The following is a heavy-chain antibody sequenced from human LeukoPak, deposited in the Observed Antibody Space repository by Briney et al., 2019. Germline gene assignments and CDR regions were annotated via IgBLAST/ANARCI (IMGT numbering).Heavy chain of an antibody. CDR1: RFSFSDYD. CDR3: AKYAYNWNAPDGFDM. CDR2: ISYDGSRK. V-gene: IGHV3-30*18. J-gene: IGHJ3*02. Sequence: GGSLRLSCRASRFSFSDYDMHWVRQAPGKELEWVAVISYDGSRKHYGDSVKGRFTISRDNSKNTLYLQMNSLRAEDTAVYFCAKYAYNWNAPDGFDMWGQGTMVIVSS. D-gene: IGHD1-1*01.